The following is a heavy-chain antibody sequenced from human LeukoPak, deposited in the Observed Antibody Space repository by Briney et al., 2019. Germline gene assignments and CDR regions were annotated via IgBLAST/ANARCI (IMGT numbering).Heavy chain of an antibody. Sequence: SETLSLTCTVSGGSISSGGYYWSWIRQPPGKGLEWIGEINRGGDTNYSPSLKSRVTISVDTSKNQFSLNLNSVTAADTAVYYCAKGRGTGSYYGYWGQGTLVTVSS. CDR1: GGSISSGGYY. CDR2: INRGGDT. CDR3: AKGRGTGSYYGY. D-gene: IGHD1-26*01. V-gene: IGHV4-39*07. J-gene: IGHJ4*02.